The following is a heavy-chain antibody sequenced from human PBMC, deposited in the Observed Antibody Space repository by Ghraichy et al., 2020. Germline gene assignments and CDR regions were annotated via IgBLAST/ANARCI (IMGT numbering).Heavy chain of an antibody. V-gene: IGHV1-46*03. CDR2: INPSGGST. Sequence: ASVKVSCKASGYTFTSYYMHWVRQAPGQGLEWMGIINPSGGSTSYAQKFQGRVTMTRDTSTSTVYMELSSLRSEDTAVYYCAREVASGVTPQRGDYWGQGTLVTVSS. CDR3: AREVASGVTPQRGDY. J-gene: IGHJ4*02. D-gene: IGHD4-23*01. CDR1: GYTFTSYY.